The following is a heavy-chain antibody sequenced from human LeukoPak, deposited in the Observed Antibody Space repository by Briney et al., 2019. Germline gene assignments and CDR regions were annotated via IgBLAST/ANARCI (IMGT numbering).Heavy chain of an antibody. Sequence: SETLSLTCSVSGSSMNLYSWNWIRQSPGKGLEWIAYMYYSGTTNYNPSLENRAAISLDLSRHQFSLRLNSVTAADTAVYYCAREVYGEDIFDYWGQGTLVTVSS. CDR2: MYYSGTT. J-gene: IGHJ4*02. CDR1: GSSMNLYS. D-gene: IGHD4/OR15-4a*01. CDR3: AREVYGEDIFDY. V-gene: IGHV4-59*12.